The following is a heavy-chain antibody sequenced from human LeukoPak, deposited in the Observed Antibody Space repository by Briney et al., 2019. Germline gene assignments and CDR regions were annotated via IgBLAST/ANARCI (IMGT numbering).Heavy chain of an antibody. Sequence: GRSLRLSCAASGFTFSSYGMHWVRQAPGKGLEWVAVISYDGDNKYFADSVKGRFAISRDNSKNTLYLQMNSLRGEDTAVYYCAKGSTVELFADYRGQGTLVTVSS. D-gene: IGHD3-10*01. CDR2: ISYDGDNK. CDR3: AKGSTVELFADY. J-gene: IGHJ4*02. CDR1: GFTFSSYG. V-gene: IGHV3-30*18.